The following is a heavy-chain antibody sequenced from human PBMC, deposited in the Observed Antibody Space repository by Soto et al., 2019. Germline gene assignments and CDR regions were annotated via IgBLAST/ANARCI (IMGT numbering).Heavy chain of an antibody. CDR1: GLIFSDHY. J-gene: IGHJ4*02. D-gene: IGHD1-26*01. Sequence: EVQLVESGGGLVQPGGSLRLSCAVSGLIFSDHYIDWVRQAPGKGLEWVGRSRNKAMRYTTDYAASVKGRFTISRDHSKNSVYLQMNSLQTEDTAVYYCTALPYRGNYWVDYWGQGNLVTVSS. V-gene: IGHV3-72*01. CDR2: SRNKAMRYTT. CDR3: TALPYRGNYWVDY.